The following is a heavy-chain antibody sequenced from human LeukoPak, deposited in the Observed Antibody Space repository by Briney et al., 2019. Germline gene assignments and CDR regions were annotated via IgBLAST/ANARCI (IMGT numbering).Heavy chain of an antibody. CDR3: AGVGGDGYKEDAFDI. J-gene: IGHJ3*02. Sequence: KSSETLSLTCAVYGGSFSGYYWSWIRQPPGKGLEWIGEINHSGSTNYNPSLKSRVTISVDTSKNQFSLKLSSVTAADTAVYYCAGVGGDGYKEDAFDIWGQGTMVTVSS. CDR2: INHSGST. CDR1: GGSFSGYY. D-gene: IGHD5-12*01. V-gene: IGHV4-34*01.